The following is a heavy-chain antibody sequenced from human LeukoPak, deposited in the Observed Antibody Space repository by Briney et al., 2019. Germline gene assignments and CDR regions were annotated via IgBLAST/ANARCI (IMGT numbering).Heavy chain of an antibody. Sequence: PSQTLSLTCTVSGGSISSGGYYWSWIRQHPGKGLEWIGYIYYSGSTYYNPSLKSRVTISVDTSKNQFSLKLSSVTAADTAVYYCARADILTGYPVHDAFDIWSQGTMVTVSS. D-gene: IGHD3-9*01. CDR1: GGSISSGGYY. CDR2: IYYSGST. J-gene: IGHJ3*02. CDR3: ARADILTGYPVHDAFDI. V-gene: IGHV4-31*03.